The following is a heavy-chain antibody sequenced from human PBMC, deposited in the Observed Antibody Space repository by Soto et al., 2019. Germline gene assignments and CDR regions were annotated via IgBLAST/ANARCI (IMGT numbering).Heavy chain of an antibody. CDR2: IIPIFGTA. V-gene: IGHV1-69*13. J-gene: IGHJ5*02. CDR1: GGTFSSYA. Sequence: WASVKVSCKASGGTFSSYAISWVRQAPGQGLEWMGGIIPIFGTANYAQKFQGRVTITADESTSTAYMELSSLRSEDTAVYYCARDSVDTAMVGFDNWFDPWGQGTLVTVSS. CDR3: ARDSVDTAMVGFDNWFDP. D-gene: IGHD5-18*01.